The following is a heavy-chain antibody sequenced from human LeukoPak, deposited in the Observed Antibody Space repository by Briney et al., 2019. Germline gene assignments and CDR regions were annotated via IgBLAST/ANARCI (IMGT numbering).Heavy chain of an antibody. V-gene: IGHV4-39*07. D-gene: IGHD5-18*01. Sequence: SETLSLTCTVPGGSISSSSYYWGWIRQPPGKGLEWIGSIYYSGSTYYNPSLKSRVTISVDRSKNQFSLKLSSVTAADTAVYYCARGGDTSTRVGAFDIWGQGTMVTVSS. CDR3: ARGGDTSTRVGAFDI. CDR1: GGSISSSSYY. CDR2: IYYSGST. J-gene: IGHJ3*02.